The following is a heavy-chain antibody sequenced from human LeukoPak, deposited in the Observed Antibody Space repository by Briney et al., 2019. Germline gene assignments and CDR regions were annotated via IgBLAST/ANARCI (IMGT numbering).Heavy chain of an antibody. CDR1: GFCLSRYD. D-gene: IGHD5-24*01. J-gene: IGHJ4*02. CDR2: INNNNSTR. V-gene: IGHV3-48*01. Sequence: SHSLSCTASGFCLSRYDMIRVRQAPRKVLKWLSNINNNNSTRYHADSVRGRFTITRDNAKNSLYLQMNSLRAEETAVYYCARDGDADAEGGFDSWGQGTLVTVSS. CDR3: ARDGDADAEGGFDS.